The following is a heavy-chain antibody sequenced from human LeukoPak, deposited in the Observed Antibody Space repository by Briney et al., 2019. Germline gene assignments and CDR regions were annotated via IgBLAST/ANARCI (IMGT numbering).Heavy chain of an antibody. J-gene: IGHJ5*02. V-gene: IGHV3-21*04. D-gene: IGHD5-18*01. Sequence: GGSLRLSCAASGFTFSSYSMNWVRQAPGKGLEWVSSISSSSSYIYYADSVRGRFTISRDNSRSTLFLQMNSLRGEDTAIYYCATYRQVMLPFEAWGQGTLVTVSS. CDR3: ATYRQVMLPFEA. CDR2: ISSSSSYI. CDR1: GFTFSSYS.